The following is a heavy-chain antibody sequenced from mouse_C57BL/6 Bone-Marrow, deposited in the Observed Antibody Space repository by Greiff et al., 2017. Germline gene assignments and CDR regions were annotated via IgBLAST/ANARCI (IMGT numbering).Heavy chain of an antibody. CDR2: ISSGSSTI. Sequence: EVQVVESGGGLVKPGGSLKLSCAASGFTFSDYGMHWVRQAPEKGLEWVAYISSGSSTIYYADTVKGRFTISRDNAKNTLFLQMTSLRSEDTAMYYCARGFGYDGHYYAMDYWGQGTSVTVSS. D-gene: IGHD2-2*01. CDR3: ARGFGYDGHYYAMDY. V-gene: IGHV5-17*01. CDR1: GFTFSDYG. J-gene: IGHJ4*01.